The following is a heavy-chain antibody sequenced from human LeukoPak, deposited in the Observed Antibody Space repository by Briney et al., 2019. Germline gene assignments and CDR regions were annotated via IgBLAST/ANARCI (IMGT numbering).Heavy chain of an antibody. CDR3: ARGSALGAFDI. V-gene: IGHV1-2*02. CDR2: INPNSGGT. D-gene: IGHD3-16*02. CDR1: GYTFTGYY. J-gene: IGHJ3*02. Sequence: ASVKVSCKASGYTFTGYYMHWVRQAPGQGLEWVGWINPNSGGTNHAQKFQGRVTMTRDTSISTAYMELSRLRSDDTAVYYCARGSALGAFDIWGQGTMVTVSS.